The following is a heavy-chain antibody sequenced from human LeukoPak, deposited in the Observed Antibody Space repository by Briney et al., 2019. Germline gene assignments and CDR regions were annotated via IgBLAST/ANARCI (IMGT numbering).Heavy chain of an antibody. J-gene: IGHJ4*02. D-gene: IGHD2-2*01. CDR1: GGSISSYY. V-gene: IGHV4-59*08. CDR2: IYYSGST. Sequence: SETLSLTCTVSGGSISSYYWSWIRQPPGKGLEWIGYIYYSGSTNYNPSLKSRVTISVDTSKNQFSLKLSSVTAADTAVYYCARRAYAHFDYWGQGTLVTVTS. CDR3: ARRAYAHFDY.